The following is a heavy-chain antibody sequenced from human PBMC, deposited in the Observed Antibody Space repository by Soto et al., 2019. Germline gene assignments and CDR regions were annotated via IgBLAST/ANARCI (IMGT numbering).Heavy chain of an antibody. CDR2: IYYSGST. J-gene: IGHJ4*02. CDR1: GGSISSGGYY. CDR3: ARVHSTYYDFWSGYYTSQYFDY. Sequence: SETLSLTCTVSGGSISSGGYYWSWIRQHPGKGLEWIGYIYYSGSTYYNPSLKGRVTISVDTSKNQFSLKLSSVTAADTAVYYCARVHSTYYDFWSGYYTSQYFDYWGQGTLVTVSS. D-gene: IGHD3-3*01. V-gene: IGHV4-31*03.